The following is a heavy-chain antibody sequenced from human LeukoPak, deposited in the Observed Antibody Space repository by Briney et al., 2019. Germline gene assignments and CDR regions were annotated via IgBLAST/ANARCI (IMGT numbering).Heavy chain of an antibody. V-gene: IGHV4-34*01. J-gene: IGHJ4*02. CDR2: INHSGST. CDR1: GGSFSGYY. D-gene: IGHD3-3*01. CDR3: ARRDYDFWSGGYYFDY. Sequence: TSETLSLTCAVYGGSFSGYYWSWIRQPPGKGLEWIGEINHSGSTNCNPSLKSRVTISVDTSKNQFSLKLSSVTAADTAVYYCARRDYDFWSGGYYFDYWGQGTLVTVSS.